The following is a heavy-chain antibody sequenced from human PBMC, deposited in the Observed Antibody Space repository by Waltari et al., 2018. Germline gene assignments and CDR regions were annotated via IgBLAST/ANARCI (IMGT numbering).Heavy chain of an antibody. CDR3: ARGGATMGYYGMDV. CDR2: IIPIFGTA. J-gene: IGHJ6*02. D-gene: IGHD5-12*01. Sequence: QFQLVQSGAEVKKPGPSVKVSCKASGGTFSSYAISWVRQAPGQGVEWMGRIIPIFGTANDAQKFQGRVTITAEKSTSTAYMELSSLRSEDTAVYYCARGGATMGYYGMDVWGQGTTVTVSS. CDR1: GGTFSSYA. V-gene: IGHV1-69*08.